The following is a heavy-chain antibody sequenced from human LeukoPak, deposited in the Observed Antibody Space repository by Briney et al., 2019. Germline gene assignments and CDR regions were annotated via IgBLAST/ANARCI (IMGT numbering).Heavy chain of an antibody. Sequence: GGSLRLSCAASGFTFSSYWMHWVRQAPGKGLLWVARINGAQSDTIYADSVKGRFTISRDIAKNTLYLQMNSLRAEDTGVYYCAKDHYWSIDYWGRGTLVTVSS. V-gene: IGHV3-74*01. CDR2: INGAQSDT. J-gene: IGHJ4*02. CDR3: AKDHYWSIDY. CDR1: GFTFSSYW. D-gene: IGHD3-3*01.